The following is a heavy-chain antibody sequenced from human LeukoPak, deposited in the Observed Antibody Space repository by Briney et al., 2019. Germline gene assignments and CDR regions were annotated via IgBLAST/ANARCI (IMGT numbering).Heavy chain of an antibody. V-gene: IGHV5-51*01. CDR1: GYSFTSYW. Sequence: GESLKISCKGSGYSFTSYWIGWVRQMPGKGLEWMGIIYPGDSDTRYSPSFQGQVTISADKSISTAYLQRSSLKASDTAMYYCARQGLYSYYGMDVWGQGTTVTVSS. CDR2: IYPGDSDT. CDR3: ARQGLYSYYGMDV. J-gene: IGHJ6*02.